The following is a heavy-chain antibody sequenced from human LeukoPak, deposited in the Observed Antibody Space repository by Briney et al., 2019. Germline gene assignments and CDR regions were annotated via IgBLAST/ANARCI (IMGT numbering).Heavy chain of an antibody. CDR3: ARSPQAYDFWSGYPPHAFDI. CDR1: GFIFSDHY. J-gene: IGHJ3*02. D-gene: IGHD3-3*01. CDR2: IYYSGST. V-gene: IGHV4-38-2*01. Sequence: GSLRLSCAASGFIFSDHYMDWIRQPPGKGLEWIGSIYYSGSTYYNPSLKSRVTISVDTSKNQFSLKLSSVTAADTAVYYCARSPQAYDFWSGYPPHAFDIWGQGTMVTVSS.